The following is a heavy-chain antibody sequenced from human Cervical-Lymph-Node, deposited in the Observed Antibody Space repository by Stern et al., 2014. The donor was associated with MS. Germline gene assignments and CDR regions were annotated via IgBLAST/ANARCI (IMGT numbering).Heavy chain of an antibody. CDR3: ARHDGWLPHY. CDR1: GGSISRSTYY. CDR2: IYYSGTT. D-gene: IGHD5-12*01. V-gene: IGHV4-39*01. Sequence: QVQLVESGPGLVKPSETLSLTCSVSGGSISRSTYYWGWIRQPPGKGLEWIGSIYYSGTTYYNPSLKSRVPLNTSTNQFSLRLTSGTAADTAVYYCARHDGWLPHYWSQGTLVTVSS. J-gene: IGHJ4*02.